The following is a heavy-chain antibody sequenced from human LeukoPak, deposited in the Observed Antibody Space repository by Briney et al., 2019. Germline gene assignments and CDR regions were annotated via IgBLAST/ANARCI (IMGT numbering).Heavy chain of an antibody. CDR1: GFTFNSYT. CDR3: ARAVVVTAGPDS. D-gene: IGHD2-21*02. V-gene: IGHV3-21*01. J-gene: IGHJ4*02. CDR2: INSNSNFI. Sequence: GGSLRLSYIGSGFTFNSYTMLWVRQPPGKGLEWVSSINSNSNFIYYADSVKGRFTISRDRAEKSVYLQMSNLRAEDTAVYYCARAVVVTAGPDSWGQGTLVTVSS.